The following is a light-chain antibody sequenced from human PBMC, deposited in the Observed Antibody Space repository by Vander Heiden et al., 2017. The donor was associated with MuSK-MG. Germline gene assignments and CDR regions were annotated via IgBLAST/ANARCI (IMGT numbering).Light chain of an antibody. CDR2: KDS. J-gene: IGLJ2*01. V-gene: IGLV3-1*01. CDR3: QAWDSSTVV. CDR1: KLGDKY. Sequence: SYELTQPPSVSVSPGQTASITCPGDKLGDKYACWYQQKPGQSPVLVIYKDSKRPSGIPERFSGSNSGNTATLTISGTQDKDEAAYYCQAWDSSTVVFGGGTKLTVL.